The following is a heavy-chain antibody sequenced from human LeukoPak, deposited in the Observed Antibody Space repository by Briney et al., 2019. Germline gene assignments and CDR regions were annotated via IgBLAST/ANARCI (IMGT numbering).Heavy chain of an antibody. D-gene: IGHD4-17*01. J-gene: IGHJ3*02. CDR2: ISYDGSDK. Sequence: PGRSLRLSCAASGFTFSRYGMHWVRQAPGKGLEWVAVISYDGSDKYYPDSVKGRFTISRDNSKNTLYLQMNSLRAEDTAVYYCVKEPTTGSLDIWGQGTKVTVSS. CDR1: GFTFSRYG. V-gene: IGHV3-30*18. CDR3: VKEPTTGSLDI.